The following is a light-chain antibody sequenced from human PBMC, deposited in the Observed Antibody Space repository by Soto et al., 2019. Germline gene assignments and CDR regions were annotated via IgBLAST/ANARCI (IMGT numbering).Light chain of an antibody. CDR3: RRYGHSYT. CDR2: GAS. Sequence: EIVLTQSPGTLSLSPGDRATLSCRASQSVDSRYLGWYQQKPGQAPSLLIYGASSRATGIPDRFSGSESGTDFTLTITRLEAEDFAVYYCRRYGHSYTLGQGTKLQIK. J-gene: IGKJ2*01. CDR1: QSVDSRY. V-gene: IGKV3-20*01.